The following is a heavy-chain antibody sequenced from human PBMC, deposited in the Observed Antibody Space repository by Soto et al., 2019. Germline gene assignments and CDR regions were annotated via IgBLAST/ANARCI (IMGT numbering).Heavy chain of an antibody. J-gene: IGHJ4*02. V-gene: IGHV4-30-4*01. CDR3: ARSYSGYESEYSSGWPHSFDY. D-gene: IGHD5-12*01. CDR2: IYYSGST. Sequence: SETLSLTCTVSGGSISSGDYYWCWIRQPPGKGLEWIGYIYYSGSTYYNPSLKSRVTISVDTSKNQFSLKLSSVTAADTAVYYCARSYSGYESEYSSGWPHSFDYWGQGTLVTVSS. CDR1: GGSISSGDYY.